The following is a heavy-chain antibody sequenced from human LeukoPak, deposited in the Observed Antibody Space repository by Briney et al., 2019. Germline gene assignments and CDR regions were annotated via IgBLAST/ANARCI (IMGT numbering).Heavy chain of an antibody. Sequence: SETLSLTCTVSGGSISSSSYYWGWIRQPPGKGLEWIGSIYYSGSTYYNPSLKSRVTISVDTSKNQFSLKLSSVTAADTAVYYCARSGTPYDFWSGYYISSFDYWGQGTLVTVSS. CDR3: ARSGTPYDFWSGYYISSFDY. J-gene: IGHJ4*02. CDR2: IYYSGST. V-gene: IGHV4-39*01. CDR1: GGSISSSSYY. D-gene: IGHD3-3*01.